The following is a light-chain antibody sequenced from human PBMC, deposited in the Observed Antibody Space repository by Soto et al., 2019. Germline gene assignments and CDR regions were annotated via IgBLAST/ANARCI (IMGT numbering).Light chain of an antibody. J-gene: IGLJ2*01. CDR2: EGS. CDR1: SSDVGSYNL. CDR3: CSYAGSSTDVV. Sequence: QSALTQPPSVSGSPGQSITISCTGTSSDVGSYNLVSWYQQHPGKAPKLMIYEGSKRPSGVSNRFSGSKSGNTASLTISGLQAEDEADYYCCSYAGSSTDVVFGGGTKLTVL. V-gene: IGLV2-23*01.